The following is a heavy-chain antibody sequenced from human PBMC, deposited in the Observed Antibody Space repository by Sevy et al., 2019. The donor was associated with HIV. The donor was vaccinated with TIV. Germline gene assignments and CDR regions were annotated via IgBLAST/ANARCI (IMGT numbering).Heavy chain of an antibody. Sequence: GGSLRLSCAISGFTVNDKYIIWVRQAPGKGLEWVSVIFSSGSTYYADSAKGRFTISRDNSKNTVDLQMNSVRAEDTAVYYCVGLFLSYRSGWSYFGYWGHGTLVTGSS. D-gene: IGHD6-19*01. V-gene: IGHV3-66*02. J-gene: IGHJ4*01. CDR3: VGLFLSYRSGWSYFGY. CDR2: IFSSGST. CDR1: GFTVNDKY.